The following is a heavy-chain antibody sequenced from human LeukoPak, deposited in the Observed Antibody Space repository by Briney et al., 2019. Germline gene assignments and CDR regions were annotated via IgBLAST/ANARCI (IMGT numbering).Heavy chain of an antibody. CDR2: ISNGGKTT. D-gene: IGHD6-19*01. CDR1: GFTFSNYA. Sequence: PGGSLRLSCAASGFTFSNYAMSWVRRAPGKGLEWVSTISNGGKTTYYADSVKGRFTISRDNSKNTLYLQMNSLRVEDTAVYYCAKEQSSGWYRVADHWGQGTLVTVSS. CDR3: AKEQSSGWYRVADH. J-gene: IGHJ4*02. V-gene: IGHV3-23*01.